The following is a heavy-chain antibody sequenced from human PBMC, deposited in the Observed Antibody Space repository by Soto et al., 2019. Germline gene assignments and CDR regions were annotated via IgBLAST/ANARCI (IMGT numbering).Heavy chain of an antibody. CDR3: ARGHDILTGYAPGPG. Sequence: QVQLVESGGGVVQPGRSLRLSCAASGFTFSSYGMHWVRQAPGKGLEWVAVIWYDGSNKYYADSVKGRFTISRDNSKNTLYLQMNSLRAEDTAVYYCARGHDILTGYAPGPGWGQGTLVTVSS. D-gene: IGHD3-9*01. CDR2: IWYDGSNK. V-gene: IGHV3-33*01. CDR1: GFTFSSYG. J-gene: IGHJ4*02.